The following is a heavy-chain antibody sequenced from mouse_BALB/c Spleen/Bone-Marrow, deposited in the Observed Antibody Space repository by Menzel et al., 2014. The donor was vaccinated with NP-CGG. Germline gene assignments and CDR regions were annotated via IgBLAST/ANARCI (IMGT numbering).Heavy chain of an antibody. CDR1: GFNIKDTY. CDR3: ARWESYAMDY. CDR2: IDPANGNT. J-gene: IGHJ4*01. Sequence: VQLKQSGAELVKPGASVKLSCTASGFNIKDTYMHWVKQRPEQGLEWIGRIDPANGNTKYDPKFQGKATITADTSSNTAYLQLSSLTSEDTAVYYCARWESYAMDYWGQGTSVTVPS. D-gene: IGHD4-1*01. V-gene: IGHV14-3*02.